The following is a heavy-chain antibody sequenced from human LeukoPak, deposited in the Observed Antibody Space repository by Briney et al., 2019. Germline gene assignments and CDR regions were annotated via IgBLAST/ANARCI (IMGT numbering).Heavy chain of an antibody. D-gene: IGHD6-19*01. CDR3: TRDLSSGWNWLDP. Sequence: GGSLRLSCAASGFTFTTYWMHWVRQAPGRGLVWVSRINTDGSSTSYADSVKGRFTISRDNAKNTLYLQMNSLRAEDTAVYYCTRDLSSGWNWLDPWGQGTLVTVSS. V-gene: IGHV3-74*01. CDR1: GFTFTTYW. CDR2: INTDGSST. J-gene: IGHJ5*02.